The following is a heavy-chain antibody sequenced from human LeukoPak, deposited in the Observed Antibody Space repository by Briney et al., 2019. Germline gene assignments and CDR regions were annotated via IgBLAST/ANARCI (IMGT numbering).Heavy chain of an antibody. CDR2: INPSGGST. D-gene: IGHD3-10*01. CDR1: GYTFTSYY. J-gene: IGHJ6*02. CDR3: ERVRSGSYYNPSEAYYYYGMDV. V-gene: IGHV1-46*01. Sequence: ASVKVSCKASGYTFTSYYMHWVRQAPGQGLERMGIINPSGGSTSYAQKFQGRVTMTRDMSTSTVYMELSSLRSEDTAVYYCERVRSGSYYNPSEAYYYYGMDVWGQGTTVTVSS.